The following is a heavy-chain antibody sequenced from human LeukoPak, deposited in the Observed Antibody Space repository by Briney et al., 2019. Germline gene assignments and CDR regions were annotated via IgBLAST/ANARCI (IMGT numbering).Heavy chain of an antibody. V-gene: IGHV4-39*07. Sequence: SETLSLTCTVSGDSISSGTFYWGWIRQSPGKGLEWIGSIYYNGITYYNPSLKSRVTISVDTSKNQFSLKLSSVTAADTAVYYCARVLFKSNLLRPRAFDIWGQGTMVTVSS. CDR3: ARVLFKSNLLRPRAFDI. CDR1: GDSISSGTFY. CDR2: IYYNGIT. J-gene: IGHJ3*02. D-gene: IGHD1-26*01.